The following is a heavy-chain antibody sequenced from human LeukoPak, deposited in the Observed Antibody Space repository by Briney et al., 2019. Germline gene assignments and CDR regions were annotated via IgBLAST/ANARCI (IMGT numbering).Heavy chain of an antibody. CDR1: GFTFSSYG. Sequence: GRSLRLSCAASGFTFSSYGMHWVRQAPGKGLEWVAVISYDGSNKYYADSVKGRFTISRENAKNSLYLQMNSLGAGDTAVYYCARGSAAGTWFDPWGQGTLVTVSS. D-gene: IGHD6-13*01. CDR3: ARGSAAGTWFDP. CDR2: ISYDGSNK. V-gene: IGHV3-30*03. J-gene: IGHJ5*02.